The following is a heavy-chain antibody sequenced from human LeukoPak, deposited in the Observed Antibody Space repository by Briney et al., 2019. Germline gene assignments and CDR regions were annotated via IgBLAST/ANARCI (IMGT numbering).Heavy chain of an antibody. V-gene: IGHV4-59*01. J-gene: IGHJ4*02. Sequence: PSETLSLTCTVSGGSISSYYWSWIRQPPGKGLEWIGYIYYSGSTNYNPSLKSRVTISVDTSKNQFSLKLSSVTAADTAVYYCARDGGSSGWYYWGQGTLVTVSS. CDR3: ARDGGSSGWYY. CDR1: GGSISSYY. CDR2: IYYSGST. D-gene: IGHD6-19*01.